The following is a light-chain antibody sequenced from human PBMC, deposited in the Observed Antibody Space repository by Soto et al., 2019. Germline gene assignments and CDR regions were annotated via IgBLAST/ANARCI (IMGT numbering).Light chain of an antibody. J-gene: IGLJ1*01. CDR2: EVS. Sequence: QSVLTQPPSASGSPGQSVTISCTGTSSDVGGYNYVSWYQQHPGNAPKLMIYEVSKRPSGVPDRFSGSKSGNTASLTVSGLQAEDEADYYCSSYVGSKNVFGTGTKVTVL. V-gene: IGLV2-8*01. CDR1: SSDVGGYNY. CDR3: SSYVGSKNV.